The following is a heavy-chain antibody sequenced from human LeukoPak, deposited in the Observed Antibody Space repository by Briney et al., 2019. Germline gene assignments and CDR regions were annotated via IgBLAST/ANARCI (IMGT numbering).Heavy chain of an antibody. J-gene: IGHJ4*02. D-gene: IGHD1-26*01. CDR1: GGSFSGYY. CDR3: ARSMWELIDY. CDR2: INHSGST. Sequence: SETLSLTCAVYGGSFSGYYWSWIRQPPGKGLEWIGEINHSGSTDYNPSLKSRVTISVDTSKNQFSLKLSSVTAADTAVYYCARSMWELIDYWGQGTLVTVSS. V-gene: IGHV4-34*01.